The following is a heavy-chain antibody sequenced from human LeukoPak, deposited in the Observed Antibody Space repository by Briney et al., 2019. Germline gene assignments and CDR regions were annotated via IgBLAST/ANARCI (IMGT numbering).Heavy chain of an antibody. J-gene: IGHJ4*02. V-gene: IGHV3-23*01. D-gene: IGHD2-15*01. Sequence: PGGSLRLSCVAPGFTFSNYAMSWVRQAPGKGLEWVSTISGSGANTYYADSVKGRFTISRDNSKNSLSLQLNSMRAEDTDVYYCARLFRYCSGGACYTDRGYFFDYWGQGTLVTVSS. CDR2: ISGSGANT. CDR1: GFTFSNYA. CDR3: ARLFRYCSGGACYTDRGYFFDY.